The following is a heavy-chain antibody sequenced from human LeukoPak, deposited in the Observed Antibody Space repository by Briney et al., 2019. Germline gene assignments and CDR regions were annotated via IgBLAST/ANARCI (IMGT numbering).Heavy chain of an antibody. D-gene: IGHD3-10*01. CDR2: ISGDGYAT. Sequence: GGSLRLSCGASGFTFTRYAMSWVRQAPGKGLEWVSAISGDGYATFYADAVKGRFTLSRDNSKNTLYLQMNSLRAEDTAVYYCAKDLRDYGSGSYYRGLGIDYWGQGTLVTVSS. CDR3: AKDLRDYGSGSYYRGLGIDY. V-gene: IGHV3-23*01. CDR1: GFTFTRYA. J-gene: IGHJ4*02.